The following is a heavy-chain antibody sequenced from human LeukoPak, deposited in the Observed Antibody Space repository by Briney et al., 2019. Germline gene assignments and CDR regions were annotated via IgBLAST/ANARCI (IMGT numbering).Heavy chain of an antibody. D-gene: IGHD4-23*01. CDR3: ARRSPNSHFDY. V-gene: IGHV1-2*06. Sequence: GAPVKVSCKASGYTFTCYYMHWVRQAPGQGLEWMGRINPNSGGTNYAQKFQGRVTMTRDTSISTAYMELSGLRSDDTAVYYCARRSPNSHFDYWGQGTLVTVSS. J-gene: IGHJ4*02. CDR1: GYTFTCYY. CDR2: INPNSGGT.